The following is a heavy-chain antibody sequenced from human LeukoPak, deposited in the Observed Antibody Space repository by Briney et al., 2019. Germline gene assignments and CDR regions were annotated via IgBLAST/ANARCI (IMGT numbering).Heavy chain of an antibody. CDR2: ISGSSVTT. CDR3: AKRDTTGLYYFDY. D-gene: IGHD2-8*01. CDR1: GFTFSNYI. V-gene: IGHV3-23*01. Sequence: GGSLRLSCAASGFTFSNYIMSWVRQAPGKGLDWVSSISGSSVTTSYADSLKGRFSISRDNSQNTLYLQMNSLRPEDTAVYYCAKRDTTGLYYFDYWGQGTMVTVSS. J-gene: IGHJ4*02.